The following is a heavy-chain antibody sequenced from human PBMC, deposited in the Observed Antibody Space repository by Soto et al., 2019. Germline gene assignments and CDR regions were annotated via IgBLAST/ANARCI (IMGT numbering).Heavy chain of an antibody. J-gene: IGHJ6*02. CDR3: AKDQLRGVRGVITYYYGMDV. V-gene: IGHV3-30*18. CDR2: ISYDGSNK. D-gene: IGHD3-10*01. Sequence: HPGGSLRLSCAASGFTFSSYGMHWVRQAPGKGLEWVAVISYDGSNKYYADSVKGRFTISRDNSKNTLYLQMNSLRAEDTAVYYCAKDQLRGVRGVITYYYGMDVWGQGTTVTVSS. CDR1: GFTFSSYG.